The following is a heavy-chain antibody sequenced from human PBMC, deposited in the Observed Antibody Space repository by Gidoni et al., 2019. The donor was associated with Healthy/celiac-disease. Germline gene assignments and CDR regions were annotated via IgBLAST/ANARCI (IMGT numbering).Heavy chain of an antibody. CDR1: GYSFTSYW. CDR3: ARLLGRYCSSTSCYVDSDY. Sequence: EVQLVQSGAEVKKPGESLRISCKGSGYSFTSYWISGVRQMPGRGLEWMGRVDPRDSYTNYSPSFQGHGTISADKSISTAYLQWSSLKASDTAMYYCARLLGRYCSSTSCYVDSDYWGQGTLVTVSS. D-gene: IGHD2-2*01. V-gene: IGHV5-10-1*03. J-gene: IGHJ4*02. CDR2: VDPRDSYT.